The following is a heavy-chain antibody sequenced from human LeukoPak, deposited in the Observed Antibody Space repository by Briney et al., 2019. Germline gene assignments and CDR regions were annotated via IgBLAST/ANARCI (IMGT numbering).Heavy chain of an antibody. CDR2: IKQDGSEK. D-gene: IGHD6-19*01. V-gene: IGHV3-7*01. CDR1: GFTFSSYW. CDR3: AREYSSGWPRYYYYGMGV. Sequence: GGSLRLSCAASGFTFSSYWMSWVRQAPGKGLEWVANIKQDGSEKYYVDSVKGRFTISRDNAKNSLYLQMNSLRAEDTAVYYCAREYSSGWPRYYYYGMGVWGQGTTVTVSS. J-gene: IGHJ6*02.